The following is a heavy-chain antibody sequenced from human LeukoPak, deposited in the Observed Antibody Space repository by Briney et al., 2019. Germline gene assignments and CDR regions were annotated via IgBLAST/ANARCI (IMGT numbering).Heavy chain of an antibody. CDR1: GFTFSSYA. J-gene: IGHJ4*02. V-gene: IGHV3-30-3*01. CDR2: ISYDGGNK. D-gene: IGHD1-26*01. CDR3: ASALSGSPNY. Sequence: GGSLRLSCAASGFTFSSYAMHWVRQAPGKGLEWVAVISYDGGNKYYADSVKGRFTIPRDNSKNTLYLQMNSLRAEDTAVYYCASALSGSPNYWGQGTLVTVSS.